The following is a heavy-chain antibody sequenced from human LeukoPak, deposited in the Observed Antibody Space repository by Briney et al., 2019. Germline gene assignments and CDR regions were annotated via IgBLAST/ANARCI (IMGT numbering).Heavy chain of an antibody. V-gene: IGHV3-23*01. CDR3: AKDFVAATGLLES. D-gene: IGHD6-13*01. CDR2: ISNNGGDT. CDR1: GFTFSSHA. Sequence: GGSLRLSCEGSGFTFSSHAMTWVRQAPGKGLEWVAGISNNGGDTFYAESVKGRFTISRDNSKNTVYPQLNSVRGDDTGVYYCAKDFVAATGLLESWGQGTLVTVSS. J-gene: IGHJ4*02.